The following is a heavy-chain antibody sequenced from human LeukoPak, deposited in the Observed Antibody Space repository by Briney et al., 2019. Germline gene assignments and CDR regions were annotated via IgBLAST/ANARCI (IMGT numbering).Heavy chain of an antibody. CDR3: ARDGNWGSLRGAFDI. CDR2: INPNSGGT. CDR1: GYTFSGYY. V-gene: IGHV1-2*02. D-gene: IGHD7-27*01. Sequence: ASVKVSCKAAGYTFSGYYMHWVRQAPGQGLEWMGWINPNSGGTNYAQNFQGRVTMTRDTSISTAYMELSRLRSDDTAVYYCARDGNWGSLRGAFDIWGQGTMVTVSS. J-gene: IGHJ3*02.